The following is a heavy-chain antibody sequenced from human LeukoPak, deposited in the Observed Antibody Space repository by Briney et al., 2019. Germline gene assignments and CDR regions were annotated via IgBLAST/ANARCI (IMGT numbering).Heavy chain of an antibody. CDR3: AKDSGSSGYPRGFDY. Sequence: GGSLRLSCAASGFTFSSYGMHWVRQAPGKGLEWVAVISYDGSNKYYVDSVKGRFTISRDNSKNTLYLQMNSLRAEDTAVYYCAKDSGSSGYPRGFDYWGQGTLVTVSS. J-gene: IGHJ4*02. CDR2: ISYDGSNK. V-gene: IGHV3-30*18. CDR1: GFTFSSYG. D-gene: IGHD3-22*01.